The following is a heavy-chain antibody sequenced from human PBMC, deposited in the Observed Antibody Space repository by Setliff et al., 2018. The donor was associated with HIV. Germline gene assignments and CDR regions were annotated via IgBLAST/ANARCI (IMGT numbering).Heavy chain of an antibody. V-gene: IGHV1-2*06. Sequence: QAPGQGLEWMGRINPKTGDTKYKQKFQGRVTMTRDASINTAYMELSSLTSDDTAVYYCARDWSMTSRESNWFDPWGQGTLVTVSS. CDR2: INPKTGDT. D-gene: IGHD6-6*01. CDR3: ARDWSMTSRESNWFDP. J-gene: IGHJ5*02.